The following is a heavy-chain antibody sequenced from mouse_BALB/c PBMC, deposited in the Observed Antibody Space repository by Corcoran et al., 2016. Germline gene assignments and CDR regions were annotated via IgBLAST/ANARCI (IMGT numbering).Heavy chain of an antibody. CDR3: ARAISTRAGFAY. J-gene: IGHJ3*01. CDR1: GYTFSSYW. CDR2: ILPGSGST. V-gene: IGHV1-9*01. Sequence: QVQLQQSGAELMKPGPSVKISCKATGYTFSSYWIEWVKQRPGHGLEWIGEILPGSGSTNYNEKFKGKATFTADTSSNTAYMQRSSLTSEDSAVYDGARAISTRAGFAYWGQGTLVTVSA. D-gene: IGHD2-14*01.